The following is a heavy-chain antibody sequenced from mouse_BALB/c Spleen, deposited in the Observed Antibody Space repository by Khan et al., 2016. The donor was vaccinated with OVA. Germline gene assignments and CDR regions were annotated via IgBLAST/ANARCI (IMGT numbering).Heavy chain of an antibody. J-gene: IGHJ4*01. V-gene: IGHV2-6-5*01. CDR3: AKGFWSYYYALDY. CDR2: IWGGGST. CDR1: GFSLTDYG. Sequence: QVQLQQSGPGLVAPSQSLSITCTVSGFSLTDYGVSWIRQPPGKGLEWQGVIWGGGSTYYNSALKSRLSISKDNSKSQVFLKMSSLQTDDTAMYYCAKGFWSYYYALDYWGQGTSVTVSS.